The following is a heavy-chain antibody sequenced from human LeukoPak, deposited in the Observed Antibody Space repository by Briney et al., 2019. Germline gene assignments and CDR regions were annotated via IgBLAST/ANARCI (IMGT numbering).Heavy chain of an antibody. CDR1: GFTFDDYA. Sequence: GASLRLSCAASGFTFDDYAMHWVRQAPGMGLEWVSGISWNSGSIGYADSVKGRFTISRDNAKNSPYLQMNSLRAEDTALYYCAKAHASGYYTGYFDYWGQGTLVTVSS. J-gene: IGHJ4*02. V-gene: IGHV3-9*01. CDR3: AKAHASGYYTGYFDY. CDR2: ISWNSGSI. D-gene: IGHD3-3*01.